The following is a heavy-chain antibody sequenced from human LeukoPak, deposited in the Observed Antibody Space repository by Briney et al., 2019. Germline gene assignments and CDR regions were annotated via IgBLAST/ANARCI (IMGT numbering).Heavy chain of an antibody. D-gene: IGHD3-3*01. CDR3: ARGPSHYDFWSGYLNDGMDV. CDR2: INHSGST. CDR1: GGSFSGYY. Sequence: SETLSLTCAVYGGSFSGYYWSWIRQPPGKGLEWIGEINHSGSTNYNPSLKSRVTISVDTSKDQFSLKLSSVTAADTAVYYCARGPSHYDFWSGYLNDGMDVWGQGTTVTVSS. J-gene: IGHJ6*02. V-gene: IGHV4-34*01.